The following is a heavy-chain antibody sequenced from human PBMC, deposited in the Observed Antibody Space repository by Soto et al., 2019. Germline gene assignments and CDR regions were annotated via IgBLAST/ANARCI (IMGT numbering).Heavy chain of an antibody. J-gene: IGHJ4*02. CDR2: VYHSGST. Sequence: SETLSLTCAVSGASISTNNWWSWVRQPPGKGLEWIGEVYHSGSTNCNPSLKSRVTISIDKSKNQSSLRLTSMTAADTAVYYCAVPGAGDFDYWSQGTLVTVS. D-gene: IGHD6-13*01. CDR3: AVPGAGDFDY. V-gene: IGHV4-4*02. CDR1: GASISTNNW.